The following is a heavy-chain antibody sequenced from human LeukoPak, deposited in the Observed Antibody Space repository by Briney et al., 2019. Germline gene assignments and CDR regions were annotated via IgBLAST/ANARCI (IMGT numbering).Heavy chain of an antibody. CDR1: GYTFTSYY. CDR2: INPSGGST. V-gene: IGHV1-46*01. D-gene: IGHD1-26*01. Sequence: GASVKVSCKASGYTFTSYYMHWVRQAPGQGLEWMGIINPSGGSTSYAQKFQGKVTMTRDMSTSTVYMELSSLRPEDTAVYYCASGVGATHFDYWGQGTLVTVSS. CDR3: ASGVGATHFDY. J-gene: IGHJ4*02.